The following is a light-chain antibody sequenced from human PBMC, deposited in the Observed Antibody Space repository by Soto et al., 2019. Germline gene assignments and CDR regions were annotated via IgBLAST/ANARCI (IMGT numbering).Light chain of an antibody. V-gene: IGKV3-11*01. CDR3: QQRSNWPPT. Sequence: EIVLTQSPATLSRSPGERVTLSCRASQSVSSYLAWYQQKPGQAPRLLIYDASNRATGIPARFSGSGSGTDFTLTISSLEPEDFAIYYCQQRSNWPPTFGQGTRLEIK. CDR2: DAS. J-gene: IGKJ5*01. CDR1: QSVSSY.